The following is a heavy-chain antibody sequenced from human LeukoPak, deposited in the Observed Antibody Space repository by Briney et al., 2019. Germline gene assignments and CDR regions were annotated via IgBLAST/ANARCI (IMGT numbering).Heavy chain of an antibody. CDR3: ARELVTGLSGYYFDY. J-gene: IGHJ4*02. CDR1: GFTFISYW. V-gene: IGHV3-7*01. CDR2: IKQDGSGK. Sequence: GGSLRLSCAASGFTFISYWMSWVRQAPGKGLERVASIKQDGSGKNYVDSVKGRFTISRDSAHNSLYLQMNSLRADDTAVYYCARELVTGLSGYYFDYWGQGTLVTVSS. D-gene: IGHD2-21*02.